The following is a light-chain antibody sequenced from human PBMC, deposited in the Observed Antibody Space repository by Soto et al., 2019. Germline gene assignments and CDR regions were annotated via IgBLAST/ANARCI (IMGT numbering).Light chain of an antibody. CDR1: QDISSW. V-gene: IGKV1-12*01. CDR2: AAS. J-gene: IGKJ5*01. CDR3: QQAYSFPLT. Sequence: DIQMTQSPSSVSASVGDTLTITCRASQDISSWLAWYQQKPGKAPKLLIYAASSLQSGVPSRFSGSASGTDFSLTISSLQPEDFATYYCQQAYSFPLTLGQGTRLEIK.